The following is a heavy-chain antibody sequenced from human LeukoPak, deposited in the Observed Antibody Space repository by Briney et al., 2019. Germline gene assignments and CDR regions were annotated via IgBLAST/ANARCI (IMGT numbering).Heavy chain of an antibody. Sequence: GGSLRLSCAASGFTFSNAWMSWVRRAPGKGLEWVAHINPDGRDTYYVDSVKGRFTISRDNAQNSMYLQMNSLRVEDTAVYYCTSWGDTTAEYFQRWGQGTLVTVSS. D-gene: IGHD2-21*02. CDR1: GFTFSNAW. CDR2: INPDGRDT. V-gene: IGHV3-7*01. J-gene: IGHJ1*01. CDR3: TSWGDTTAEYFQR.